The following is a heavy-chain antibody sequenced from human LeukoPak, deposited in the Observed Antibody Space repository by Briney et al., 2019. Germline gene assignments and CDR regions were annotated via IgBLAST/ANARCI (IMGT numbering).Heavy chain of an antibody. CDR2: INPSGGST. CDR3: ARLGHCSGTTCYASYSYLDV. V-gene: IGHV1-46*01. Sequence: GASVKVSCKASGYTFTSYYMHWVRQAPGQGLEWMGIINPSGGSTSYAQKFQGRVTIIADESSSTAYMELSSLTSDDTAVYYCARLGHCSGTTCYASYSYLDVWGKGTTVTVSS. D-gene: IGHD2-2*01. CDR1: GYTFTSYY. J-gene: IGHJ6*03.